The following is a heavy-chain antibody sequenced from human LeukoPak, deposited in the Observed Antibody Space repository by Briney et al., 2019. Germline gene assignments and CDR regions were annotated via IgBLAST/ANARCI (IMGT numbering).Heavy chain of an antibody. CDR3: TTGSRDVVALGY. D-gene: IGHD2-2*01. CDR1: GFTFSNAW. Sequence: GGSLRLSCAASGFTFSNAWMRWVGPAPGQGLEWVGRIKSKTDGGTTDYAAPVKGRFTISRDDSKNTLYLQMNSLKTEDTAVYYCTTGSRDVVALGYWGQGTLVTVSS. CDR2: IKSKTDGGTT. J-gene: IGHJ4*02. V-gene: IGHV3-15*01.